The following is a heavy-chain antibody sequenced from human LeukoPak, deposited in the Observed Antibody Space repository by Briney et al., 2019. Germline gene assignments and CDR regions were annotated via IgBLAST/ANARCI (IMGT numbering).Heavy chain of an antibody. D-gene: IGHD4-17*01. CDR3: ARGTITTVTYYFDY. CDR2: SNHYGST. CDR1: GGSVSSSY. V-gene: IGHV4-34*01. Sequence: SQCLFPACAVDGGSVSSSYSGCVSHQPRDGLEWIGDSNHYGSTNYNSSLKRQFPISVDMSKNQFSLKLSSVTAADTAVYYCARGTITTVTYYFDYWGQGTLVTVSS. J-gene: IGHJ4*02.